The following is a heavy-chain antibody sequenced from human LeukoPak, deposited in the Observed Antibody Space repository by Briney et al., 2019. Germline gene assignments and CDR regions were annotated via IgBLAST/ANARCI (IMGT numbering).Heavy chain of an antibody. CDR1: GFTVSGDY. J-gene: IGHJ4*02. CDR2: IYSGGST. D-gene: IGHD5-18*01. Sequence: GSLRLSCAASGFTVSGDYMSWVRQAPGKTLEWGSVIYSGGSTYYADSVKGRFTISRDNSKNTLYLQMNSLRAEDTAVYYCARDERTYSYAYWGQGTLVTVSS. CDR3: ARDERTYSYAY. V-gene: IGHV3-66*01.